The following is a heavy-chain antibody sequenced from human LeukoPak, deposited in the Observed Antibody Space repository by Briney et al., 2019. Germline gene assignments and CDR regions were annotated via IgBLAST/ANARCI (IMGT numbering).Heavy chain of an antibody. CDR3: ARSGWSYYFGLDV. V-gene: IGHV3-23*01. CDR2: ISGSGDNT. J-gene: IGHJ6*02. D-gene: IGHD6-19*01. Sequence: GGSLRLSCAASGFTFSTYAMTWVRQAPGKGLEWASAISGSGDNTYYADSVKGRFTISRDNMKNSVHLQMNSLRAEDTAVYYCARSGWSYYFGLDVWGHGTTVTVSS. CDR1: GFTFSTYA.